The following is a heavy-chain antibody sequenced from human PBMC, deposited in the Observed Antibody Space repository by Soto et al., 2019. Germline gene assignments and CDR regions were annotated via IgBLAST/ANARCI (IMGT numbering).Heavy chain of an antibody. V-gene: IGHV3-30*18. CDR3: AKGGYTTGDDIDY. Sequence: GGSLRLSCAASGFTFSSYGMHWVRQAPGKGLEWVAVISYDGSNKYYADSVKGRFTISRDNSKNTLYLQMNSLRAEDTAVYYCAKGGYTTGDDIDYWGQGTLVTVSS. CDR2: ISYDGSNK. CDR1: GFTFSSYG. J-gene: IGHJ4*02. D-gene: IGHD1-1*01.